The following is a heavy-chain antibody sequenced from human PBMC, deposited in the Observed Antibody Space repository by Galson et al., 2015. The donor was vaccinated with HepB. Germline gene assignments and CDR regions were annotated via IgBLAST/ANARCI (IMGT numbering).Heavy chain of an antibody. Sequence: SLRHSCAASGFSFSDYTMHWVRQAPGKGLEWVAVISSDGSNKIYADSVKGRFIISRDNSKNTLSLQMNSLNSEDTAIYYCVRDRDPGYCTTTTCSRWFDPWGQGNLVTVSS. D-gene: IGHD2-2*01. CDR1: GFSFSDYT. V-gene: IGHV3-30-3*01. J-gene: IGHJ5*02. CDR3: VRDRDPGYCTTTTCSRWFDP. CDR2: ISSDGSNK.